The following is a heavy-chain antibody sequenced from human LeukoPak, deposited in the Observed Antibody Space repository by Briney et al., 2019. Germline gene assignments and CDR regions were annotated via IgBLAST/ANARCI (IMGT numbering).Heavy chain of an antibody. CDR1: GFTFSGAW. D-gene: IGHD7-27*01. V-gene: IGHV3-7*01. CDR3: ARHVGISF. Sequence: GGSLRLSCTASGFTFSGAWMTWVRQAPGKGLEWVANTREDGTEKNYVDSVKGRFTISRDNAKNSLFLQMSNLRDDDTAIYYCARHVGISFWGQGTLVTVSS. J-gene: IGHJ4*02. CDR2: TREDGTEK.